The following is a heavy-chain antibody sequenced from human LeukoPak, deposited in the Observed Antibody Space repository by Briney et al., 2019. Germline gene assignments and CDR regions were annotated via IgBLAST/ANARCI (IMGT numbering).Heavy chain of an antibody. CDR2: INHSGST. Sequence: SETLSLTCAVYGGSFSGYYWSWIRQPPGKGLEWIGEINHSGSTNYNPSLKSRVTISVDTSKNQFSLKLSSVTAADTAVYYCARGYDILTGYFLCPAFDYWGQGTLVTVSS. V-gene: IGHV4-34*01. D-gene: IGHD3-9*01. CDR1: GGSFSGYY. J-gene: IGHJ4*02. CDR3: ARGYDILTGYFLCPAFDY.